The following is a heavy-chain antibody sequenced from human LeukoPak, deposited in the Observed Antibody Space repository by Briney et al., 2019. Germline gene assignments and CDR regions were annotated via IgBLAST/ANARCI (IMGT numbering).Heavy chain of an antibody. CDR2: IYSGGST. V-gene: IGHV3-66*04. CDR3: ASQSGYSSGWFDY. CDR1: GFTVSSNY. J-gene: IGHJ4*02. Sequence: GGSLRLSCAASGFTVSSNYMSWVRQAPGKGLEWVSVIYSGGSTYYADSVKGGFTISRDNSKNTLYLQMNSLRAEDTAVYYCASQSGYSSGWFDYWGQGTLVTVSS. D-gene: IGHD6-19*01.